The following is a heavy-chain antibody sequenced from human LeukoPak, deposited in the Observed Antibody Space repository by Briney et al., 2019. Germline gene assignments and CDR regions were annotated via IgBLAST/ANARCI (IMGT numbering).Heavy chain of an antibody. J-gene: IGHJ5*02. D-gene: IGHD2-15*01. CDR3: ARGAAPLRVVVVAATLRGSWFDP. CDR2: INHSGST. CDR1: GGSFSGHY. V-gene: IGHV4-34*01. Sequence: SETLSLTCAVYGGSFSGHYWSWIRQPPGKGLEWIGEINHSGSTNYNPSLKSRVTISVDTSKNQFSLKLSSVTAADTAVYYCARGAAPLRVVVVAATLRGSWFDPWGQGTLVTVSS.